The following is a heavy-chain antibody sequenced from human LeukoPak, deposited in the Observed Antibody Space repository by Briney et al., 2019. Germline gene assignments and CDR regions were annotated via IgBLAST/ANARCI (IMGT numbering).Heavy chain of an antibody. V-gene: IGHV4-59*11. CDR2: FHDSEST. J-gene: IGHJ4*02. D-gene: IGHD1-26*01. CDR3: ARGDASGRPGIAFDY. CDR1: GGSINSHY. Sequence: PSETLSLTCSVSGGSINSHYWSWIRQPPGKRLEWIGYFHDSESTNYNPSLKSRVSISVDTSKNQVSLKLTSVTAADTAVYHCARGDASGRPGIAFDYWGQGTLVTVSS.